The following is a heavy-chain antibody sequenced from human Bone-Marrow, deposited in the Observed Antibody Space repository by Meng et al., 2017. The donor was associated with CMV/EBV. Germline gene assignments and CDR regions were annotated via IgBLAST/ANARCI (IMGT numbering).Heavy chain of an antibody. Sequence: SETLSLTCTVSGGSVSSGSYYWSWIRQPPGKGLEWIGYIYYSGSTNYNPSLKSRVTISVDTSKNQFSLKLSSATAADTAVYYCARDTLLYYYGMDVWGQGTTVTVSS. CDR3: ARDTLLYYYGMDV. CDR2: IYYSGST. J-gene: IGHJ6*02. CDR1: GGSVSSGSYY. V-gene: IGHV4-61*01.